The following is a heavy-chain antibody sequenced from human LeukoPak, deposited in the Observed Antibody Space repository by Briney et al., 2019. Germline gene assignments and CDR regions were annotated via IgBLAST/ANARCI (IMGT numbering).Heavy chain of an antibody. V-gene: IGHV3-7*01. CDR3: ARDWVAGVPFDASDI. CDR1: GFTLSNYW. J-gene: IGHJ3*02. Sequence: GRSLRLSCVASGFTLSNYWMSWVRQAPGKGLEWVANIKEDGSEKYYVGSVKGRFTISRDNAKNSLYLHMDSLTAEDTAIYYCARDWVAGVPFDASDIWGQGTMVSVSS. D-gene: IGHD3-10*01. CDR2: IKEDGSEK.